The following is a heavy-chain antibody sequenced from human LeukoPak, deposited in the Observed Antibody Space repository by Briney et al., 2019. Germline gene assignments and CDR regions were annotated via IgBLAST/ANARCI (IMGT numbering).Heavy chain of an antibody. CDR2: IHSDGSGT. J-gene: IGHJ4*02. V-gene: IGHV3-74*01. CDR1: GFIFSSYW. CDR3: ARGRSSSSWSDY. D-gene: IGHD6-13*01. Sequence: GGSLRLSCAASGFIFSSYWMHWVRQAPGKGLVWVSRIHSDGSGTTYTDSVKGRFTISRDNAKNTLYLQMTGLRDEDAAVYYCARGRSSSSWSDYWGQGTLVTVSS.